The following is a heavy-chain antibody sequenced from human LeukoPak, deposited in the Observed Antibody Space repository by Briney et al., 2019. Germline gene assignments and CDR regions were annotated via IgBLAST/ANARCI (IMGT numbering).Heavy chain of an antibody. Sequence: SVKVSCKASGGTFSSYAISWVRQAPGQGLEWMGGIIPIFGTANYAQKFQGRVTITADKSTSTAYMELSSLRSEDTAVYYCARAVSGWYFHYYYYYMDVWGKGTTVTVSS. V-gene: IGHV1-69*06. CDR3: ARAVSGWYFHYYYYYMDV. J-gene: IGHJ6*03. CDR2: IIPIFGTA. D-gene: IGHD6-19*01. CDR1: GGTFSSYA.